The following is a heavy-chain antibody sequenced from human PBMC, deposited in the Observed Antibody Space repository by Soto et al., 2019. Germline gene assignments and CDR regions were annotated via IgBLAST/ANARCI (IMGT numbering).Heavy chain of an antibody. CDR1: GGTFSSYT. V-gene: IGHV1-69*02. J-gene: IGHJ6*02. CDR3: AREGYCSSTSCYESSGMYV. Sequence: ASVKVSCKASGGTFSSYTISWVRQAPGQGLEWMGRIIPILGIANYAQKFQGRVTITADKSTSTAYMELSSLRSEDTAAYYCAREGYCSSTSCYESSGMYVWGQGTTVTVSS. D-gene: IGHD2-2*01. CDR2: IIPILGIA.